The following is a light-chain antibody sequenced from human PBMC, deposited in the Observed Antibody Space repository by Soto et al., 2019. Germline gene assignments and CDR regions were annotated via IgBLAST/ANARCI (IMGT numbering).Light chain of an antibody. CDR2: AAS. CDR3: QQSYSTPRVT. Sequence: DIQMTQSPSSLSASVGDRVTITCRASQSISSYLNWYQQKPGKAPKLLIYAASSLQSGVPSRFSGSGSGTDFTLTISSLQPEDFATYYYQQSYSTPRVTFGPGTKVDI. CDR1: QSISSY. J-gene: IGKJ3*01. V-gene: IGKV1-39*01.